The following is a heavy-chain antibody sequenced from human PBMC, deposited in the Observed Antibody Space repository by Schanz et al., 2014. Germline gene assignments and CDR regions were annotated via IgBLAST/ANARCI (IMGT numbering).Heavy chain of an antibody. Sequence: VQLVESGGGVVQPGRSLRLSCAASGFTFSTYWMSWVRQAPGKGLEWVANIKQDESERSYVDSVKGRFTISRDNAKNSLYLQMNSLRAEDTAVYYCARDYAGFDCWGQGTLVTVSS. CDR1: GFTFSTYW. J-gene: IGHJ4*02. CDR3: ARDYAGFDC. D-gene: IGHD3-16*01. V-gene: IGHV3-7*01. CDR2: IKQDESER.